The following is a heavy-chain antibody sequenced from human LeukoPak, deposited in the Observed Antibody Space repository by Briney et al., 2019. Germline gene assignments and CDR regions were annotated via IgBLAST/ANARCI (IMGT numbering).Heavy chain of an antibody. CDR3: AKTRTVTTYSFDY. CDR1: GFTFREYG. J-gene: IGHJ4*02. Sequence: GGSLRLSCVASGFTFREYGFHWVRQAPGKGLEWVAVMWNDGITGKYADSVRGRFSVSRDNSKNTVYLQMDSLRAEDTAVYYCAKTRTVTTYSFDYWGQGTLVTVSS. CDR2: MWNDGITG. V-gene: IGHV3-33*06. D-gene: IGHD4-17*01.